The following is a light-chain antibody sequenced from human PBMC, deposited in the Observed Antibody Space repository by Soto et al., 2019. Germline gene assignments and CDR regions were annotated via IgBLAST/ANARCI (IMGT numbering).Light chain of an antibody. J-gene: IGKJ2*01. V-gene: IGKV3-20*01. Sequence: EIVLTQSPGTLSLSPGERVTLSCRASQSFSSSYLVWYQQKAGQAPRPLIYGATNRATGIPDRFSGSGSGPDFTLTISRLEPEAFAVYFCQQYGRSPYTFGQGTNVDIK. CDR2: GAT. CDR3: QQYGRSPYT. CDR1: QSFSSSY.